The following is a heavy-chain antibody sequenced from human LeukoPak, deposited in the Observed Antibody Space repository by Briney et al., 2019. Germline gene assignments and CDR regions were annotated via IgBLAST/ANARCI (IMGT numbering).Heavy chain of an antibody. V-gene: IGHV1-18*01. CDR3: ARSGSSSWSSVFDY. D-gene: IGHD6-13*01. CDR2: ISTCNDET. Sequence: ASVRVSCKATGYVFTSFGITWVRQAPGQGLEWMGRISTCNDETVFAEKFQGRLSMTTDTTTAYMTLRRLRSDDSAIYYCARSGSSSWSSVFDYWGQGSLVTVSS. J-gene: IGHJ4*02. CDR1: GYVFTSFG.